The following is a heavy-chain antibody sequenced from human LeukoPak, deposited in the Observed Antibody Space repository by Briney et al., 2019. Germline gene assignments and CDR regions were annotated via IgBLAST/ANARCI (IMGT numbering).Heavy chain of an antibody. V-gene: IGHV1-2*02. Sequence: ASVRVSGKASGYTFTGYYMHWVRQAPGQGLGWMGWINPNSGGTNYAQKFQSMVTMTRDASISTAYMELSRLGSDDTAVYYCARVLLLGSSSWYFDYWGQGTLVTVSS. CDR1: GYTFTGYY. CDR3: ARVLLLGSSSWYFDY. D-gene: IGHD6-13*01. CDR2: INPNSGGT. J-gene: IGHJ4*02.